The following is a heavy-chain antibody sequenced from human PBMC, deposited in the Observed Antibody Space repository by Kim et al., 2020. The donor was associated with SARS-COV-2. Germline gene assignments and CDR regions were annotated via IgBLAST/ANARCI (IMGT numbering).Heavy chain of an antibody. D-gene: IGHD3-10*01. Sequence: GGSLRLSCAASGFTFSSYAMSWVRQAPGKGLEWVSVIYSGGSSTYYADSVKGRFTISRDNSKNTPDLQMNSLRAEHAFAFYCEKGHGAGFSVDAIDNRC. CDR1: GFTFSSYA. V-gene: IGHV3-23*03. J-gene: IGHJ3*02. CDR3: EKGHGAGFSVDAIDN. CDR2: IYSGGSST.